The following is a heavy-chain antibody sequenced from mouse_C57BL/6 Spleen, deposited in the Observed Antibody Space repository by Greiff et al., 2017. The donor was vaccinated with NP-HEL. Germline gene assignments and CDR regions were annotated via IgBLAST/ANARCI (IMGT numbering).Heavy chain of an antibody. CDR2: IWSGGST. CDR3: ARMNGYDGAWFAY. V-gene: IGHV2-2*01. J-gene: IGHJ3*01. CDR1: GFSLTSYG. Sequence: QVHVKQSGPGLVQPSQSLSITCTVSGFSLTSYGVHWVRQSPGKGLEWLGVIWSGGSTDYNAAFISRLSISKDNSKSQVFFKMNSLQADDTAIYYCARMNGYDGAWFAYWGQGTLVTVSA. D-gene: IGHD2-2*01.